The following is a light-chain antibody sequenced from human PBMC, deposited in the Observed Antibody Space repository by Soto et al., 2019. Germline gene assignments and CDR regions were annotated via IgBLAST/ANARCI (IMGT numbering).Light chain of an antibody. Sequence: QSVLTQPPSVSGAPGQRVTISCTGSSSNIGAGYDVHWYQQLPGTAPKLLIHGNSNRPSGVPDRFSGSKSGTSASLAITGLQAEDEADYSCQSYDSSLSGYVVFGGGTKRTVL. V-gene: IGLV1-40*01. CDR1: SSNIGAGYD. CDR3: QSYDSSLSGYVV. J-gene: IGLJ2*01. CDR2: GNS.